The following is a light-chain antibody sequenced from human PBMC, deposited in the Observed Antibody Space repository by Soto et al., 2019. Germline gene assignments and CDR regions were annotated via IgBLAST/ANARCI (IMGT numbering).Light chain of an antibody. Sequence: VLTQSAATVSVSPGERATLSCRASQSVSSDLAWYHQKPGQSPRLLIYDASHRATGVPARFSGSGSGTDFTLTISSLEPEDFAVYYCQQRSVWPITFGQGTRLEI. CDR2: DAS. V-gene: IGKV3-11*01. CDR3: QQRSVWPIT. J-gene: IGKJ5*01. CDR1: QSVSSD.